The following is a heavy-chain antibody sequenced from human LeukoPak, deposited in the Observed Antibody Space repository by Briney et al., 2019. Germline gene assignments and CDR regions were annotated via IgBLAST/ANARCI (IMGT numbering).Heavy chain of an antibody. CDR1: GYSISSGYY. D-gene: IGHD3-10*01. CDR2: IYHSGST. Sequence: SETLSLTCTVSGYSISSGYYWGWIRQPPGKGLEWIGSIYHSGSTYYNPSLKSRVTISVDTSKNRFSLKLSSVTAADTAVYYCARDGAMVRGVTLKYYFDYWGQGTLVTVSS. V-gene: IGHV4-38-2*02. J-gene: IGHJ4*02. CDR3: ARDGAMVRGVTLKYYFDY.